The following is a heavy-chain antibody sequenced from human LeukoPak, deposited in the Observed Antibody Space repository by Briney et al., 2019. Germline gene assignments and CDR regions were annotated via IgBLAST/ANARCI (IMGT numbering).Heavy chain of an antibody. CDR1: GYSFTSYW. D-gene: IGHD3-22*01. CDR2: IYPGDSDT. CDR3: ACSEYYYDSSGSDAFDI. J-gene: IGHJ3*02. Sequence: GESLKISCQGSGYSFTSYWIGWVRQMPGKGLEWMGIIYPGDSDTRYSPSFQGQVTISADKSISTAYLQWSSLKASDTAMYYCACSEYYYDSSGSDAFDIWGQGTMVTVSS. V-gene: IGHV5-51*01.